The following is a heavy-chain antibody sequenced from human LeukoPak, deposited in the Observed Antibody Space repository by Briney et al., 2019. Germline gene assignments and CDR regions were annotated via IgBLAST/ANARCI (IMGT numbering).Heavy chain of an antibody. J-gene: IGHJ4*02. D-gene: IGHD6-19*01. CDR1: GYTLTELS. V-gene: IGHV1-24*01. CDR2: FDPEDGET. CDR3: AIRYTAVAGTQNQFDY. Sequence: ASVKVSCKVSGYTLTELSMHWVRQAPGKGLEWMGGFDPEDGETIYAQKFQGRVTMAEDTSTDTAYMELSSLRSEDTAVYYCAIRYTAVAGTQNQFDYWGQGTLVTVSS.